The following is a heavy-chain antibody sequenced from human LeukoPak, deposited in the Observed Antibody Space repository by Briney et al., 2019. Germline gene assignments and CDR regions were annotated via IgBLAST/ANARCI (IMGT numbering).Heavy chain of an antibody. CDR3: ARESSSWYRGGWFDP. CDR1: GGSISSNKYY. D-gene: IGHD6-13*01. J-gene: IGHJ5*02. V-gene: IGHV4-39*07. CDR2: ISYSGST. Sequence: SETLSLTCTVSGGSISSNKYYWGWIRQPPGKGLEWIGSISYSGSTYYNPSLKSRVTISVDTSKNQFSLKLSSVTAADTAVYYCARESSSWYRGGWFDPWGQGTLVTVSS.